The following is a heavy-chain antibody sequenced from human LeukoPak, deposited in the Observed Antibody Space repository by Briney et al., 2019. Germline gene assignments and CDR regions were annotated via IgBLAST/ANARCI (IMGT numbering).Heavy chain of an antibody. J-gene: IGHJ6*02. CDR3: ATAVSGAVAGRGYYYYYGMDV. CDR1: GGSISSGDYY. D-gene: IGHD6-19*01. Sequence: PSQTLSLTCTVSGGSISSGDYYWSWIRQPPGKGLEWIGYIYYSGSTYYNPSLKSRVTISVDKSKNQFSLKLSSVTAADTAVYYCATAVSGAVAGRGYYYYYGMDVWGQGTTVTVSS. V-gene: IGHV4-30-4*01. CDR2: IYYSGST.